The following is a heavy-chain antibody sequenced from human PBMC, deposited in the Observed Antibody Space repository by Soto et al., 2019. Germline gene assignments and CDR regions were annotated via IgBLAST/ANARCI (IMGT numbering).Heavy chain of an antibody. CDR1: RFIFSDYT. CDR3: ARTFMWELQMGYYYGMDV. D-gene: IGHD1-26*01. Sequence: PGGSLRLSCSASRFIFSDYTMNWVRQAPGKGLEWVSSISSGSDYIYYADSVKGRFSISRDNAKNSLYLQVNSLRAEDTAVYYCARTFMWELQMGYYYGMDVWGPGTTVTDSS. CDR2: ISSGSDYI. V-gene: IGHV3-21*01. J-gene: IGHJ6*02.